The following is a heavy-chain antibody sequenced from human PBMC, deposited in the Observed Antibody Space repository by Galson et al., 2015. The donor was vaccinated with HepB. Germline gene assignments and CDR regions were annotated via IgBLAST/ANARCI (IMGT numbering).Heavy chain of an antibody. V-gene: IGHV3-33*01. CDR2: IWYDGSNK. CDR1: GFTFSSYG. Sequence: SLRLSCAASGFTFSSYGMHWVRQAPGKGLEWVAVIWYDGSNKYYADSVKGRFTISRDNSKNTLYLQMNSLRAEGTAVYYCARDRVTMVRGVTYFDYWGQGTLVTVSS. J-gene: IGHJ4*02. D-gene: IGHD3-10*01. CDR3: ARDRVTMVRGVTYFDY.